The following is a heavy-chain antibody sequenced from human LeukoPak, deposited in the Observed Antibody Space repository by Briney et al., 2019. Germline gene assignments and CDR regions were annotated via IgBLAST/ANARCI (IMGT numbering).Heavy chain of an antibody. CDR1: GGSISSSSYY. D-gene: IGHD3-22*01. Sequence: SETLSLTCTVSGGSISSSSYYWGWIRQPPGKGLEWIGSIYYSGSTYYNPSLKSRVTISVDTSKNQFSLKLSSVTAADTAVYYCARTYYYDSSGYAPDYWGQGTLVTVSS. V-gene: IGHV4-39*01. CDR3: ARTYYYDSSGYAPDY. CDR2: IYYSGST. J-gene: IGHJ4*02.